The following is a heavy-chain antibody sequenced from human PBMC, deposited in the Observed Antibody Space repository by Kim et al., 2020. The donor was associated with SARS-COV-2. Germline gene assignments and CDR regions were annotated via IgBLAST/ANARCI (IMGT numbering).Heavy chain of an antibody. J-gene: IGHJ4*02. V-gene: IGHV1-3*01. CDR3: ARDGGTDYYDNSFDY. Sequence: ASVKVSCKASGYTFTSYAMHWVRQAPGQRLEWMGWINAGNGNTRYSQKCQGRVTISRDTSASTAYMELSSLRYEDTAVYYCARDGGTDYYDNSFDYWGQGTLV. CDR2: INAGNGNT. D-gene: IGHD3-22*01. CDR1: GYTFTSYA.